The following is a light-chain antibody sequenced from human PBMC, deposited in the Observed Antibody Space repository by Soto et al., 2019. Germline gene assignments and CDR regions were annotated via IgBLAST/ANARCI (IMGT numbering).Light chain of an antibody. CDR3: QQYGSSSWT. Sequence: EIVLTQSPCTLSLSPGERATLSCRASQSVSSSYLAWYQQQPGQAPRLLIYGASSRATGIPDRFSGSGSGTDFTLTISRLEPEDFAVYYCQQYGSSSWTFGQGTKVDI. CDR1: QSVSSSY. V-gene: IGKV3-20*01. CDR2: GAS. J-gene: IGKJ1*01.